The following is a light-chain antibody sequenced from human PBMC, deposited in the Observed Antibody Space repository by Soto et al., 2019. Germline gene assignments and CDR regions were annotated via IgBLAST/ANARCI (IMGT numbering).Light chain of an antibody. J-gene: IGKJ4*01. Sequence: QYPATLSLSPGERATLSCRASQSVSSYLAWYQQKPGQAPRLLIYGASSRATGIPDRFSGSGSGTDFTLTISRLEPEDFAVYYCQQYGSSPLTFGRGTKVDIK. CDR1: QSVSSY. CDR2: GAS. V-gene: IGKV3-20*01. CDR3: QQYGSSPLT.